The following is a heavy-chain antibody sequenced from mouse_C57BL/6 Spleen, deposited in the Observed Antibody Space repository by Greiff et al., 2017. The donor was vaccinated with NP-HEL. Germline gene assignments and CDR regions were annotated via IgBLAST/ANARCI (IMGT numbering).Heavy chain of an antibody. CDR3: ARDRSYYGSSYDYYAMDY. Sequence: EVMLVESGGGLVKPGGSLKLSCAASGFTFSSYAMSWVRQTPEKRLEWVATISDGGSYTYYPDNVKGRFTISRDNAKNNLYLQMSHLKSEDTAMYYCARDRSYYGSSYDYYAMDYWGQGTSVTVSS. J-gene: IGHJ4*01. CDR1: GFTFSSYA. CDR2: ISDGGSYT. V-gene: IGHV5-4*01. D-gene: IGHD1-1*01.